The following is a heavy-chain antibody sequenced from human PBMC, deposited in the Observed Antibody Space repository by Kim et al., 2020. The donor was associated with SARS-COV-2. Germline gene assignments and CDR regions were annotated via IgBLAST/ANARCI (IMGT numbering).Heavy chain of an antibody. CDR2: INAGNGNT. J-gene: IGHJ3*02. V-gene: IGHV1-3*01. CDR3: ARDGSSGAFDI. Sequence: ASVKVSCKASGYTFTSYAMHWVRQAPGQRLEWMGWINAGNGNTKYSQKFQGRVTITRDTSASTAYMELSSLRSEDTAVYYRARDGSSGAFDIWGQGTMVTVSS. D-gene: IGHD3-10*01. CDR1: GYTFTSYA.